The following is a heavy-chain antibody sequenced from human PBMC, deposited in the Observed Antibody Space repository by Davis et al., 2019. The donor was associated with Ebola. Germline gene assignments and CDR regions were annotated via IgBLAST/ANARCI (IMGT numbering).Heavy chain of an antibody. J-gene: IGHJ4*02. Sequence: MPSETLSLTCAVSGGPISSSNWWSWVRQPPGKGLGWIGEIYHSGSTNYNPSLKSRVTISVDKSKNQFSLKLNSVTAADTAVYYCAGYGGYFLGWGQGTLVTVSS. CDR1: GGPISSSNW. D-gene: IGHD4-17*01. CDR2: IYHSGST. V-gene: IGHV4-4*02. CDR3: AGYGGYFLG.